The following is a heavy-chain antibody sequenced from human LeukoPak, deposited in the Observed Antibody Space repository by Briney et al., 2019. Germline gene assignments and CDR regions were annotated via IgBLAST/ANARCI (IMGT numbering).Heavy chain of an antibody. CDR1: GFTFSSYG. J-gene: IGHJ6*03. CDR2: ISGSGGST. CDR3: AKNGPLYYYYYYMDV. Sequence: GGSLRLSCAASGFTFSSYGMSWVRQAPGKGLEWVPAISGSGGSTYYADSVKGRFTISRDNSKNTLYLQMNSLRAEDTAVYYCAKNGPLYYYYYYMDVWGKGTTVTISS. V-gene: IGHV3-23*01.